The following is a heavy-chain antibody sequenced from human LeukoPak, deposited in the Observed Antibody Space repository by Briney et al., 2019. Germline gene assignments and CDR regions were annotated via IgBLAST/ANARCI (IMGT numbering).Heavy chain of an antibody. Sequence: SQTLSLTCTVSGGSISSGDYSWSWIRQPPGKGLEWIGYIYYSGSTYYNPSLKSRVTISVDTSKNQFSLKPSSVTAADTAVYYCARGDGDYVFDYWGQGTLVTVSS. CDR3: ARGDGDYVFDY. V-gene: IGHV4-30-4*01. J-gene: IGHJ4*02. D-gene: IGHD4-17*01. CDR1: GGSISSGDYS. CDR2: IYYSGST.